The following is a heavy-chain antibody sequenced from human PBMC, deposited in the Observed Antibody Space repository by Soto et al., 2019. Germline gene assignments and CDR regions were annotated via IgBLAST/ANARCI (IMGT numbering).Heavy chain of an antibody. J-gene: IGHJ4*02. V-gene: IGHV3-21*04. Sequence: GGSLRLSCVASGFTFSNYNMNWVRQAPGKGLEWVSHISGSSIYIHYADSVRGRFTISRDASENILYLQMNSLRVDDTALYYCTRETVAGITGLDYWGPGTLVTVSS. CDR1: GFTFSNYN. CDR2: ISGSSIYI. D-gene: IGHD1-20*01. CDR3: TRETVAGITGLDY.